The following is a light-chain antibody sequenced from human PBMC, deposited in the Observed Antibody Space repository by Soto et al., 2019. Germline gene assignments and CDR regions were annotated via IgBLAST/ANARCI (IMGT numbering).Light chain of an antibody. CDR3: QQYGSAPRT. Sequence: EIVLTQSPGTLSLSPGERATLSCRASQSVGSSQLAWYQQQPGQAPRLVIYGSSSRATDTPDRFSGSGSGTAFTLTIGRLEPEEFAVYYCQQYGSAPRTFGQGTKVEIK. CDR1: QSVGSSQ. J-gene: IGKJ1*01. CDR2: GSS. V-gene: IGKV3-20*01.